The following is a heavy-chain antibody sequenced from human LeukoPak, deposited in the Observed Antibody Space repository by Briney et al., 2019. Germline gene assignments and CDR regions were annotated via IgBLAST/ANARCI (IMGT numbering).Heavy chain of an antibody. D-gene: IGHD3-3*01. J-gene: IGHJ4*02. CDR3: ASPRGLRSEEGYFDY. CDR1: GGSISSSSYY. Sequence: SETLFLTCTVSGGSISSSSYYWGWIRQPPGKGLEWIGSIYYSGSTYYNPSLKSRVTISVDTSKNQFSLKLSSVTAADTAVYYCASPRGLRSEEGYFDYWGQGTLVTVSS. CDR2: IYYSGST. V-gene: IGHV4-39*07.